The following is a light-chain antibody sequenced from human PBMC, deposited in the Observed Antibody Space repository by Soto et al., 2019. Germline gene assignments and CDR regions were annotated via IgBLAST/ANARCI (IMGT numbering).Light chain of an antibody. CDR2: DAS. V-gene: IGKV1-5*01. CDR1: QSISSW. J-gene: IGKJ2*01. CDR3: QYYKSYS. Sequence: DIQMTQSPSTLSASVGDRVTITCRASQSISSWLAWYQQKPGKAPKLLIYDASYLESGVPSRFSGSESGTEFTLTISSLQRDDFATYFCQYYKSYSFGQGTKLEIK.